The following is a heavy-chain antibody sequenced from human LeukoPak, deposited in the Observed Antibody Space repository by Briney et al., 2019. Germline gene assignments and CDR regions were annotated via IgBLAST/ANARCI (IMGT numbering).Heavy chain of an antibody. CDR1: GYTFTSYY. Sequence: ASVKVSCKASGYTFTSYYMHWVRQAPGQGLEWMGIINPSGGSTSYAQKFQGRVTITRDTSASTAYMELSSLRSEDMAVYYCARGRYYGSGSYPWFDPWGQGTLVTVSS. D-gene: IGHD3-10*01. J-gene: IGHJ5*02. CDR3: ARGRYYGSGSYPWFDP. V-gene: IGHV1-46*01. CDR2: INPSGGST.